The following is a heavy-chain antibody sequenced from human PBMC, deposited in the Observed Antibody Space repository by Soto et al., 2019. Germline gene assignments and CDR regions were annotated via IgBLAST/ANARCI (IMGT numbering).Heavy chain of an antibody. Sequence: RRLSCAASGFTFSIYWMSWVRQAPVKGLEWVANIKQDGSEKYYVDSVKGRFTISRDNAKNSLYLQMNSLRAEDTAVYYCARVVVVPAAMRYYSYYYGMDVWGQGTTVTVSS. CDR2: IKQDGSEK. D-gene: IGHD2-2*01. V-gene: IGHV3-7*04. CDR1: GFTFSIYW. CDR3: ARVVVVPAAMRYYSYYYGMDV. J-gene: IGHJ6*02.